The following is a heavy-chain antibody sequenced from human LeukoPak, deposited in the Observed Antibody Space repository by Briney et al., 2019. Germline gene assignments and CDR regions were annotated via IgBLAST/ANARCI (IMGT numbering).Heavy chain of an antibody. D-gene: IGHD1-26*01. Sequence: GGSLRLSCAASGFTFSSYSMNWVRQAPGKGLEWVSSISSSSSYIYYADSVKGRFTISRDNAKNSLYLQMDSLRAEDTAVYYCARIRGSYFNYYGMDVWGQGTTVTVSS. CDR1: GFTFSSYS. V-gene: IGHV3-21*01. CDR2: ISSSSSYI. J-gene: IGHJ6*02. CDR3: ARIRGSYFNYYGMDV.